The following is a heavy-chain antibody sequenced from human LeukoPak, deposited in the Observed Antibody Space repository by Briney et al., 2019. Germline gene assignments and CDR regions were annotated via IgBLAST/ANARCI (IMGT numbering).Heavy chain of an antibody. D-gene: IGHD3-16*02. CDR1: GGTFSSYA. Sequence: SVKVSCKASGGTFSSYAISWGRQAPGQGLEWMGGSIPIFGTANYAQKFQGRVTITAAESTRTAYMELSSLSSEATPVYYCPSIYAYVWGSYRDYGMDVWGKGTTVTVSS. CDR3: PSIYAYVWGSYRDYGMDV. J-gene: IGHJ6*04. V-gene: IGHV1-69*01. CDR2: SIPIFGTA.